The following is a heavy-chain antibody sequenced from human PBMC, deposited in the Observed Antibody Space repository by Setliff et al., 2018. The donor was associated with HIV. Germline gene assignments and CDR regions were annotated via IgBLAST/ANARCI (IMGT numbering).Heavy chain of an antibody. CDR1: GYTFTSYD. Sequence: SVKVSCKASGYTFTSYDINWVRQATGQGLEWMGWMNPNSGNTGYAQKFQGRVTWTRDTSTSTVYMELSSLRSEDTAVYYCARDSSTGWFSADYWGQGTLVTVSS. CDR3: ARDSSTGWFSADY. J-gene: IGHJ4*02. D-gene: IGHD6-19*01. V-gene: IGHV1-8*02. CDR2: MNPNSGNT.